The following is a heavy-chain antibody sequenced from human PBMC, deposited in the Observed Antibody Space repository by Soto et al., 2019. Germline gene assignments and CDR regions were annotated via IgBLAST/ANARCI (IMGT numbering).Heavy chain of an antibody. J-gene: IGHJ2*01. CDR2: IYYSGST. CDR1: GGSISSYY. Sequence: SETLSLTCTVSGGSISSYYWSWIRQPPGKGLEWIGYIYYSGSTNYNPSLKSRVAISVDTSKNQFSLKLSSVTAADTAVYYCARDYYGSGSYPFDLWGRGTLVTVSS. D-gene: IGHD3-10*01. CDR3: ARDYYGSGSYPFDL. V-gene: IGHV4-59*01.